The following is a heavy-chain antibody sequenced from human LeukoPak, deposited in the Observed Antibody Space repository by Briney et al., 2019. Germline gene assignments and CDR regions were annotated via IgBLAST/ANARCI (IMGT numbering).Heavy chain of an antibody. CDR2: INDSDEST. CDR3: VKVHSSSWYYFDH. V-gene: IGHV3-23*01. CDR1: GFTFSNCA. Sequence: GGSLRLSCGASGFTFSNCAMSWVRQAPGKGLEWVAVINDSDESTYYADSVKGRFTISRDNSKNTLYLQMSSLRGEDTAVYYCVKVHSSSWYYFDHWGQGTLVTVSS. D-gene: IGHD6-13*01. J-gene: IGHJ4*02.